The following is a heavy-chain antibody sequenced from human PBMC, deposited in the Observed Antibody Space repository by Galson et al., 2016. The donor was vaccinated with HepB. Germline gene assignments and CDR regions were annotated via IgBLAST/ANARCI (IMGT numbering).Heavy chain of an antibody. CDR2: TYYRSKWYN. CDR1: GDSVSSNGAA. Sequence: CAISGDSVSSNGAAWNWIRQSPSRGLEWLGRTYYRSKWYNKYAVSEQGRITINPDTSKNQFSLQLNSVTPEDTAVYYCARDRGTWDGSGELIDIWGQGTIVTVSS. V-gene: IGHV6-1*01. D-gene: IGHD3-10*01. J-gene: IGHJ3*02. CDR3: ARDRGTWDGSGELIDI.